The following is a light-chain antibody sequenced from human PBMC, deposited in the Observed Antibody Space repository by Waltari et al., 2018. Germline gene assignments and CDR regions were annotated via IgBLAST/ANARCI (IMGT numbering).Light chain of an antibody. CDR3: GTWDSSLSVGV. J-gene: IGLJ2*01. Sequence: QSVLTQPPSVSAAPGQKVTISCSGSSPNLGNNYVSWYQQFPGTAPKLLIYENNKRPSGTPDRFSGSKSGTSATLDIHGLQTGDEANYHCGTWDSSLSVGVLGGGTKVTVL. CDR2: ENN. V-gene: IGLV1-51*01. CDR1: SPNLGNNY.